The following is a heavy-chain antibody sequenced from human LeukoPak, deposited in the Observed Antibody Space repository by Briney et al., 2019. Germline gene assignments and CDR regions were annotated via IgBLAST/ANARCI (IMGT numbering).Heavy chain of an antibody. J-gene: IGHJ4*02. V-gene: IGHV1-69*05. CDR3: ARDRGAASLTPFDY. CDR1: GGTFSSYA. D-gene: IGHD4-23*01. CDR2: IIPIFGTA. Sequence: SVKVSCKASGGTFSSYAISWVRQAPGQGLEWMGGIIPIFGTANYAQKFQGRVTITTDESTSTAYMELSSLRSEDTAVYYCARDRGAASLTPFDYWGQGTLVTVSS.